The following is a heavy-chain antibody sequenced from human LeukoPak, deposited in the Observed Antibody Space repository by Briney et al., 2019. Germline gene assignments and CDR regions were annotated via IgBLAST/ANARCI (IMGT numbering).Heavy chain of an antibody. D-gene: IGHD3/OR15-3a*01. J-gene: IGHJ4*02. V-gene: IGHV4-59*08. Sequence: PSETLSLTCTVSNGSISSHYWSWIRQPPGKGLEWIGYIYYSGSTNYNPSLKSRVTISVDTSKNQFSLKLSSVTAADTAVYYCARLSPGSLDMFDYWGQGTLVTVSS. CDR2: IYYSGST. CDR1: NGSISSHY. CDR3: ARLSPGSLDMFDY.